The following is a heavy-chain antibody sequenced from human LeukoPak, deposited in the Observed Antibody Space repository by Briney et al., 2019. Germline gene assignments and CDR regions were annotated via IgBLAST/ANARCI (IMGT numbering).Heavy chain of an antibody. J-gene: IGHJ4*02. Sequence: ASVKVSCKASGYTFTSYDINWVRQATGQGLEWMGWMNPNSGNTGNAQKFQGRVTMTRNTSISTAYMELSSLRSEDTAVYYCARLGDEARALAVAALDYWGQGTPVTVSS. CDR1: GYTFTSYD. D-gene: IGHD6-19*01. V-gene: IGHV1-8*01. CDR3: ARLGDEARALAVAALDY. CDR2: MNPNSGNT.